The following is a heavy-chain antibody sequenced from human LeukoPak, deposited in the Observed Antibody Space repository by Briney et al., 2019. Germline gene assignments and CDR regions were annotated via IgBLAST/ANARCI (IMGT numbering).Heavy chain of an antibody. V-gene: IGHV4-38-2*02. CDR2: IYHSGST. D-gene: IGHD3-22*01. CDR3: ARGAREYYDSAYAFDI. Sequence: SETLSLTCTVSGYSISSGYYWGWIRQPPGKGLEWIGSIYHSGSTYYNPSLKSRVTISVDTSKNQFSLKLSSVTAADTAVYYCARGAREYYDSAYAFDIWGQGTMVTVSS. CDR1: GYSISSGYY. J-gene: IGHJ3*02.